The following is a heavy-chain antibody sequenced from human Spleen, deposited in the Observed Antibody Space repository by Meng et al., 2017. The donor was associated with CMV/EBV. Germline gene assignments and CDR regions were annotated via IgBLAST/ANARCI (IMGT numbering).Heavy chain of an antibody. Sequence: SETLSLTCTVSGGSISSSSYYWGWIRQPPGKGLEWIGSIYYSGSTYYNPSLKSRVTISVDTSKNQFSLKLNSVTAADTAVYYCARYYYDNSGLFDQWGQGTLVTVSS. D-gene: IGHD3-22*01. V-gene: IGHV4-39*07. CDR3: ARYYYDNSGLFDQ. J-gene: IGHJ4*02. CDR1: GGSISSSSYY. CDR2: IYYSGST.